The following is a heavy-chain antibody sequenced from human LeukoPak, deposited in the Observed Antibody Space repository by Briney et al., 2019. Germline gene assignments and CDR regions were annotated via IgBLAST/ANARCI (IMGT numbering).Heavy chain of an antibody. CDR1: GITLGNYG. V-gene: IGHV3-23*01. Sequence: GGSLRLSCAVSGITLGNYGMSWVRQAPGKGLEWVAGISDSGGITKYADSVKGRFTISRDNSKNTLYLQMNSLRAEDTAVYFCAKRGVVIRVILVGFHKEAYYFDSWGQGALVTVSS. D-gene: IGHD3-22*01. CDR2: ISDSGGIT. J-gene: IGHJ4*02. CDR3: AKRGVVIRVILVGFHKEAYYFDS.